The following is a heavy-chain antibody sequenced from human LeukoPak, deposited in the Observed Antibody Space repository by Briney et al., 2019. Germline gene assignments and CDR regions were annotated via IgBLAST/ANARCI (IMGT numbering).Heavy chain of an antibody. V-gene: IGHV2-5*02. CDR3: ADRQRGSGSYASDGFDI. J-gene: IGHJ3*02. CDR1: GFSLSTSGMC. Sequence: ESGPTLVNPTQTLTLTCTFSGFSLSTSGMCVGWIRQPPGKALEWLAHIYWDDDKRYSPSLKNRLTITKDTSKNQVVLIMTNMDPVDTATYYCADRQRGSGSYASDGFDIWGQGTMVTVSS. CDR2: IYWDDDK. D-gene: IGHD3-10*01.